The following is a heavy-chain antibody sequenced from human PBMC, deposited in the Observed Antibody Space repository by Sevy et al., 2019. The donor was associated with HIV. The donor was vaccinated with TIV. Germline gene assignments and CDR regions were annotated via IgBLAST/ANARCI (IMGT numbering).Heavy chain of an antibody. J-gene: IGHJ6*02. CDR3: ARGFARIYYYYGMDV. D-gene: IGHD3-16*01. CDR1: GYTFTSYG. V-gene: IGHV1-18*01. Sequence: ASVKVSCKASGYTFTSYGISWVRQAPGQGLEWMGWISAYNGNTNYAQKLQGRVTMTTDTSTSTAYMELRILRSDDTAVYYCARGFARIYYYYGMDVWGQGTTVTVSS. CDR2: ISAYNGNT.